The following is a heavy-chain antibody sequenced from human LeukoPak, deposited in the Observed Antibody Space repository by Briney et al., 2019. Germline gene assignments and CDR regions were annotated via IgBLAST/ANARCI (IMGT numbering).Heavy chain of an antibody. D-gene: IGHD2-21*01. Sequence: GGSLRLSCAASGFTIRNYGIHWVRHGPGRGLEWLAVGGSYENYADSAKGRFTIPKDNSKNTVSLQMSRLRPEDTGLYYCAKGSGSLLWYGQLKTLDSWGQGTLVTVSS. J-gene: IGHJ4*02. CDR3: AKGSGSLLWYGQLKTLDS. CDR2: GGSYE. CDR1: GFTIRNYG. V-gene: IGHV3-30*18.